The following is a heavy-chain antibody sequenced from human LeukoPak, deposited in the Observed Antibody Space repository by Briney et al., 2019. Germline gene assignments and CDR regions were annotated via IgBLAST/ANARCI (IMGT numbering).Heavy chain of an antibody. V-gene: IGHV3-48*01. D-gene: IGHD6-19*01. Sequence: PGGSLRLSCAASVFILSSYSMNWVRQAPGKGLEWVSYISGSGSTIYYADSVKGRFTISRDNAKNSLYLQMNSLGAEDTAVYYCARGWASYDYWGQGTLVTVSS. CDR1: VFILSSYS. J-gene: IGHJ4*02. CDR2: ISGSGSTI. CDR3: ARGWASYDY.